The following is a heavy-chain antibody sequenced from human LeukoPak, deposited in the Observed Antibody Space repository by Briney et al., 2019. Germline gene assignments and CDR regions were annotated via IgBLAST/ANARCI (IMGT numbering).Heavy chain of an antibody. CDR3: ARRLWLWVRLGDVWPLDY. D-gene: IGHD3-16*01. V-gene: IGHV4-34*01. CDR1: GGSFSGYY. J-gene: IGHJ4*02. CDR2: INHSGST. Sequence: PSETLSLTCAVYGGSFSGYYWSWIRQPPGKGLEWIGEINHSGSTNYNPSLKRRVPISVDTPQLQFPLQQRSVTAADPAVYYCARRLWLWVRLGDVWPLDYWGQGTLVTVSS.